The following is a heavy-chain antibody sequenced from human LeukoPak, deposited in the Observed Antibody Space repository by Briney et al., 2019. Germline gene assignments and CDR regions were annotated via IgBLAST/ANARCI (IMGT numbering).Heavy chain of an antibody. J-gene: IGHJ4*02. CDR1: GGSTSSGGYS. CDR3: AHVGFHRDY. D-gene: IGHD3-16*01. V-gene: IGHV4-30-2*01. Sequence: PSQTLSLTCAVSGGSTSSGGYSWSWIRQPPGKGLEWIGYIYHSGSTYYNPSLKSRVTTSVDRSKNQFSLKLSSVTAADTAVYYCAHVGFHRDYWGQGTLVTVSS. CDR2: IYHSGST.